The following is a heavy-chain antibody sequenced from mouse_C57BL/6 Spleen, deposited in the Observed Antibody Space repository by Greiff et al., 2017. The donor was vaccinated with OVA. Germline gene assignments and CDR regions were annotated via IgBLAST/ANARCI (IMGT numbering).Heavy chain of an antibody. CDR2: IDPSDSYT. J-gene: IGHJ4*01. D-gene: IGHD1-1*01. V-gene: IGHV1-69*01. Sequence: QVQLKQPGAELVMPGASVKLSCKASGYTFTSYWMHWVKQRPGQGLEWIGEIDPSDSYTNYNQKFKGKSTLTVDKSSSTAYMQLSSLTSEDSAVYYCARGRLRLYAMDYWGQGTSVTVSS. CDR1: GYTFTSYW. CDR3: ARGRLRLYAMDY.